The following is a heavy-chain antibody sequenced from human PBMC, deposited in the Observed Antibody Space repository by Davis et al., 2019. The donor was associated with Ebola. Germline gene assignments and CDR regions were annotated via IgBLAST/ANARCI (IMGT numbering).Heavy chain of an antibody. V-gene: IGHV3-30*18. J-gene: IGHJ4*02. CDR3: AKDRYCSGGSCSLDY. Sequence: GESLKISCAASGFTFSSYGMHWVRQAPGKGLEWVAVISYDGSNKYYADSVKGRFTISRDNSKNTLYLQMNSLRAEDTAVYYCAKDRYCSGGSCSLDYWGQGTLVTVSS. D-gene: IGHD2-15*01. CDR2: ISYDGSNK. CDR1: GFTFSSYG.